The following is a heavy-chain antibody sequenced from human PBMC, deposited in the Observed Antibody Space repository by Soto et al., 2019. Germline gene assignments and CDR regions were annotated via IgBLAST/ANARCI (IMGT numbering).Heavy chain of an antibody. J-gene: IGHJ6*02. CDR2: ISSSSSYT. V-gene: IGHV3-11*06. D-gene: IGHD2-15*01. CDR1: GFTFSDCY. CDR3: ARSPLYCSGGSCYQTYYGMDV. Sequence: GGSLRLSCAASGFTFSDCYMSWIRQAPGKGLEWVSYISSSSSYTNYADSVKGRFTISRDNAKNSLYLQMNSLRAEDTAVYYCARSPLYCSGGSCYQTYYGMDVWGQGTTVTVSS.